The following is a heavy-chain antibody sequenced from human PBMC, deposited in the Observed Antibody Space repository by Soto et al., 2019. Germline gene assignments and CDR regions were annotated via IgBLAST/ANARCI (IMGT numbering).Heavy chain of an antibody. CDR3: ARPFYSGSYYYYYYGMDV. V-gene: IGHV3-33*01. D-gene: IGHD1-26*01. Sequence: GGSLRLSCAASGFTFSSYGMHWVRQAPGKGLEWVAVIWYDGSNKYYADSVKGRFTISRDNSKNTLYLQMNSLRAEDTAVYYCARPFYSGSYYYYYYGMDVWGQGTTVTVSS. CDR2: IWYDGSNK. J-gene: IGHJ6*02. CDR1: GFTFSSYG.